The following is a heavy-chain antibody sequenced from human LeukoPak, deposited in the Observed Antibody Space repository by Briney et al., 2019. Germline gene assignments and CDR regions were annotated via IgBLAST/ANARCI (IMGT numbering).Heavy chain of an antibody. J-gene: IGHJ4*02. CDR3: ARRYRYGAYVAFDY. V-gene: IGHV4-34*01. D-gene: IGHD4-17*01. CDR2: INHSGTT. CDR1: GGSFSGYY. Sequence: SETLSLTCAVYGGSFSGYYWSWLRQPPGKGLEGIGEINHSGTTNYKPSLKSRVTISVDTSTNQFSLKLSSVTAADTAVYYCARRYRYGAYVAFDYWGQGTLVTVSS.